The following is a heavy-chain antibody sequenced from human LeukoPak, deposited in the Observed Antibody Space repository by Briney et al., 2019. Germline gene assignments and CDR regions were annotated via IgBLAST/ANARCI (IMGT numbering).Heavy chain of an antibody. CDR3: ARAPHHDY. J-gene: IGHJ4*02. V-gene: IGHV3-7*04. CDR1: GFIFSNYW. Sequence: GGSLRLSCATSGFIFSNYWMSWVRQAPGKGLEWVANIKQDGSETYYVDSVKGRFTISRDDAKNSLHLQMNSLRAEDTAVYYCARAPHHDYWGQGTLVTVSS. CDR2: IKQDGSET.